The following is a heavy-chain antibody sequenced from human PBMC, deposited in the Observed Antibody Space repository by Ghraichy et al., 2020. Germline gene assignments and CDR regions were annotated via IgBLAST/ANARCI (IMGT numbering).Heavy chain of an antibody. CDR2: IHNVGTT. V-gene: IGHV4-59*08. Sequence: SQTLSLTCTVSGGSISSYYWSWVRQPPGKGLEWIGYIHNVGTTNYNPSLKSRVAISLDTSRNQFSLKLTSVTAADTAMYYCVRFCGDNRDYYYYMDVWGKGTTVTVSS. D-gene: IGHD4-17*01. CDR1: GGSISSYY. CDR3: VRFCGDNRDYYYYMDV. J-gene: IGHJ6*03.